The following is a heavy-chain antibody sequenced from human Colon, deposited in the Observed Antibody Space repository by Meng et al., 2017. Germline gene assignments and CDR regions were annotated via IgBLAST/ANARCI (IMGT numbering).Heavy chain of an antibody. J-gene: IGHJ4*01. CDR2: VQSGGAT. CDR1: RFNVSNNY. D-gene: IGHD3-10*01. Sequence: GESLMISCVVSRFNVSNNYMSWVRQAPGKGLEWVSVVQSGGATLYADSVKGRFTISRDNSKNTLYFQLNSLREEDTAVYYCAKDPGYGLGTAYGDYWGHGTRVTVSS. V-gene: IGHV3-53*01. CDR3: AKDPGYGLGTAYGDY.